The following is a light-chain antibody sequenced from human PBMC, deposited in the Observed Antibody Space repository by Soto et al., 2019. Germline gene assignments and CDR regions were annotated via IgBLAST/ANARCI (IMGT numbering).Light chain of an antibody. Sequence: DIQLTQSPSFLSASVGDRVTITCRASQGISSYLAWYQQKPGKAPKLLIYAASTLQSGVPSRFSGSGSGTEFTLTISSLQHEDFATDYCQQRNIYPFPLGQGTRLEIK. CDR1: QGISSY. CDR3: QQRNIYPFP. CDR2: AAS. J-gene: IGKJ5*01. V-gene: IGKV1-9*01.